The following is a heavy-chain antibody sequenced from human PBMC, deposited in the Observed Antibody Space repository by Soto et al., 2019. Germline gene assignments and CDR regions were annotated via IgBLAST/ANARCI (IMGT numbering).Heavy chain of an antibody. CDR1: GFTFGDYA. D-gene: IGHD3-16*02. CDR2: IRSKAYGGTT. Sequence: GGSLRLSCTASGFTFGDYAMSWFRQAPGKGLEWVGFIRSKAYGGTTEYAASVKGRFTISRDDSKSIAYLQMNSLKTEDTAVYYCTRGGELSLYFESFDYWGQGTLVTVSS. CDR3: TRGGELSLYFESFDY. V-gene: IGHV3-49*03. J-gene: IGHJ4*02.